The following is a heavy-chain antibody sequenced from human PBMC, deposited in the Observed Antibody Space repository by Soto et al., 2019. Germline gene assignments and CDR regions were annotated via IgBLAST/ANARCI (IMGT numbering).Heavy chain of an antibody. D-gene: IGHD2-8*01. Sequence: SETLSLTCVVSSGSIGSGNWWSWVRQSPGKGLEWIGEIYHSGSTNYNPSLKSRVTISVDKPENQFSLNLTPVSAADTAVYYCARNGAYCMDVWGKGTTVTVSS. CDR3: ARNGAYCMDV. CDR2: IYHSGST. J-gene: IGHJ6*03. V-gene: IGHV4-4*02. CDR1: SGSIGSGNW.